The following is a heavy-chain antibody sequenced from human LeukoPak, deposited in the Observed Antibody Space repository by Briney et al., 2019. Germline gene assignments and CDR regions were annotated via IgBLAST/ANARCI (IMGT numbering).Heavy chain of an antibody. CDR3: ARLTAMVTSFDY. J-gene: IGHJ4*02. V-gene: IGHV4-59*08. D-gene: IGHD5-18*01. Sequence: SETLSLTCTVSGGSISSYYWSWIRQPPGKGLEWIGYIYYSGSTNYNPSLKSRVTISVDTSKNQFSLKLSSVTAADTAVYYCARLTAMVTSFDYWGQGTPVTVSS. CDR1: GGSISSYY. CDR2: IYYSGST.